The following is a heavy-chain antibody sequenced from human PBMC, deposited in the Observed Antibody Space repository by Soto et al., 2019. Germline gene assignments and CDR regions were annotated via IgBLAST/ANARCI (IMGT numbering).Heavy chain of an antibody. V-gene: IGHV1-3*01. J-gene: IGHJ6*02. D-gene: IGHD5-18*01. CDR3: ASNQKGPYTGMDV. Sequence: ASVKVSCKASGYIFTNYDMQWVRQAPGQRLEWMGRIIGGNGDTKYSQKFQDRVTFTRDTSASTAYMDLSSLTSEDTAVYYCASNQKGPYTGMDVWGQGTTVTVSS. CDR2: IIGGNGDT. CDR1: GYIFTNYD.